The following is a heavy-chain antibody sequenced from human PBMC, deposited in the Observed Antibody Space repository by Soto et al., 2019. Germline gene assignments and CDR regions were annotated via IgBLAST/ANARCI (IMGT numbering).Heavy chain of an antibody. J-gene: IGHJ4*02. Sequence: QVQLVQSGAEGKKPGASVKVSCKASGYTFTGYYMHWERQAHGQGLEWMGWINPNSGGTDYAQKFPGRVTRTRDSSISTAYMELSRLRSDDTDVDYGAAGGVGEWHYGEFWCQGTLVTVSS. CDR3: AAGGVGEWHYGEF. V-gene: IGHV1-2*02. D-gene: IGHD3-10*01. CDR2: INPNSGGT. CDR1: GYTFTGYY.